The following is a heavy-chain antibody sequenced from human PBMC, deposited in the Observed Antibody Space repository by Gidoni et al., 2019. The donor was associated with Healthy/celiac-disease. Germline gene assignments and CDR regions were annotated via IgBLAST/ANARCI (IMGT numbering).Heavy chain of an antibody. CDR2: IKHSGST. CDR3: ARGRVAARSNNWFDP. D-gene: IGHD6-6*01. J-gene: IGHJ5*02. V-gene: IGHV4-34*01. CDR1: GGSFSDYY. Sequence: QVQLQQWGAGLLKPSETLSLTCAVYGGSFSDYYWSWIRQPPGKGLEWIGEIKHSGSTNYNPSLKNRVTRSVDTSKNQFSLKLSSVTAADTAEFYCARGRVAARSNNWFDPWGQGTLVTVSS.